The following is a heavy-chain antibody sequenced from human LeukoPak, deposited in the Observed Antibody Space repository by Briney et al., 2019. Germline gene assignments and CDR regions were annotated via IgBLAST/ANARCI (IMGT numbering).Heavy chain of an antibody. V-gene: IGHV3-11*01. J-gene: IGHJ4*02. CDR1: GFSFTEYH. CDR2: ISSSGSTI. Sequence: GGPLRLSCAASGFSFTEYHMTWTRQAPGKGLEGGSYISSSGSTIYYADSVKGRFTISRDNANISLYLQMNSLRAEDAAVYYCARDPYGSGFDYWGQGTLVTVSS. D-gene: IGHD3-10*01. CDR3: ARDPYGSGFDY.